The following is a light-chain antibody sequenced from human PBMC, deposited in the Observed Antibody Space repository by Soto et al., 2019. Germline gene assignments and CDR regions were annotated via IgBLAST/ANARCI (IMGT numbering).Light chain of an antibody. J-gene: IGKJ4*01. CDR3: QQSHRTPLT. CDR2: GAS. CDR1: QSISSY. Sequence: DIQMTQSPSSLSASVGDRVTITCRASQSISSYLNWYQQKPGKAPKVLISGASSLQSGVPLRFSGSGSGTDFTLTISSLQPEDFASYYCQQSHRTPLTFGGGTKVDI. V-gene: IGKV1-39*01.